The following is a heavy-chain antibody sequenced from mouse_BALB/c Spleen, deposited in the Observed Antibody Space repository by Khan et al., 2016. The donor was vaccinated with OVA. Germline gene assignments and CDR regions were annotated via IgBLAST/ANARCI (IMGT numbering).Heavy chain of an antibody. CDR3: ARTARIKY. CDR2: ISYSGST. D-gene: IGHD1-2*01. V-gene: IGHV3-2*02. CDR1: GYSITSGYG. J-gene: IGHJ2*01. Sequence: EVQLVESGPGLVKPSQSLSLTCTVSGYSITSGYGWNWIRQFPGNKLEWMGFISYSGSTNYNPSLKSRISITRDTSKNQFFLQLNSVTTEDTATYYCARTARIKYWGQGTTLTVS.